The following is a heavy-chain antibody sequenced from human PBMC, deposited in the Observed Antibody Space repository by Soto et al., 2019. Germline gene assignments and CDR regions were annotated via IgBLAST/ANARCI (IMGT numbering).Heavy chain of an antibody. CDR2: ISSSGSTI. D-gene: IGHD4-17*01. J-gene: IGHJ3*02. CDR3: AVDSATVTTRRIAFDI. Sequence: QVQLVESGGGLVKPGGSLRLSCAASGFIFSDYYMSWIRQAPGKGLEWVSYISSSGSTIYYADSVKGRFTISRDNAKNSLYLQMNSLRAEDTAVYYCAVDSATVTTRRIAFDIWGQGTMVTVSS. CDR1: GFIFSDYY. V-gene: IGHV3-11*01.